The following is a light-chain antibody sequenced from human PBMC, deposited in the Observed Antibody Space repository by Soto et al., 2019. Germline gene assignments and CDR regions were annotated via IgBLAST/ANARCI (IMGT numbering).Light chain of an antibody. CDR2: GAS. V-gene: IGKV3-20*01. Sequence: IVLTQAPGTMSLSLVERATVSCSRIQSVSHNYLAWYQSKPGQAPRLPIYGASSRATGIPDRFTGSGSGTDFTLTIRRLAPEDFAVYYCQQYNNWPRITFGQGTRLEIK. CDR3: QQYNNWPRIT. J-gene: IGKJ5*01. CDR1: QSVSHNY.